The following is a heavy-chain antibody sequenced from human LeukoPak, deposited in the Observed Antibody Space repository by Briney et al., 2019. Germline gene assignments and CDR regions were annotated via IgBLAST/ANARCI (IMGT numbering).Heavy chain of an antibody. CDR2: TNPSTGGT. CDR1: GYTFTGSY. V-gene: IGHV1-2*02. J-gene: IGHJ4*02. Sequence: ASVKVSCKTSGYTFTGSYLHWVRQVPGQGREWMGWTNPSTGGTKSAQQFEGRVTMTRDTSNTTGYLELRSLRLDDTATYYCARGGAFCSITTCHEFDHWGQGTLVIVSS. CDR3: ARGGAFCSITTCHEFDH. D-gene: IGHD2-2*01.